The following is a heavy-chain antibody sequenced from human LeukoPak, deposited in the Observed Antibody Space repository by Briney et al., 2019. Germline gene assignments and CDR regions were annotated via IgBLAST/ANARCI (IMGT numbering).Heavy chain of an antibody. CDR1: GFTFSSYW. CDR2: INSDGSST. CDR3: ARGTTVVTPVFDY. V-gene: IGHV3-74*01. J-gene: IGHJ4*02. Sequence: GGSLRLSCAASGFTFSSYWMHWVRQAPGKGLVWVSRINSDGSSTSHADSVKGRFTISRDNAKNTLYLQMNSLRAEDTAVYYCARGTTVVTPVFDYWGQGTLVTVSS. D-gene: IGHD4-23*01.